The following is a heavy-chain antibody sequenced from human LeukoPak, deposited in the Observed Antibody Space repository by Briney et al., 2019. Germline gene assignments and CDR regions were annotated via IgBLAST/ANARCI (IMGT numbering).Heavy chain of an antibody. V-gene: IGHV5-51*01. D-gene: IGHD1-1*01. CDR3: ARPGPTVRYFDY. CDR1: GYSFTTYW. Sequence: GESLKISCKVSGYSFTTYWIAWVRQMPGKRLEWMGIIYPGDSDTRYSPSFQGQVTISADKSISTAYLRWSSLKASDTAMYYCARPGPTVRYFDYWGQGTLVTVSS. J-gene: IGHJ4*02. CDR2: IYPGDSDT.